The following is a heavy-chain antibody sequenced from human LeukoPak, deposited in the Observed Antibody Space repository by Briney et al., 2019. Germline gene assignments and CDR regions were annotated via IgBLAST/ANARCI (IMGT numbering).Heavy chain of an antibody. D-gene: IGHD4-23*01. CDR1: GFTFSDHY. J-gene: IGHJ4*02. CDR2: ISSGSTYT. Sequence: KPGGSLRLSCAASGFTFSDHYMSWIRQAPGKRLEWVSYISSGSTYTNYADSVEGRFTISRDNAKNSLYLQMNSLRAEDTAVYYCARGDYGGDYFDYWGQGTLVTVSS. V-gene: IGHV3-11*05. CDR3: ARGDYGGDYFDY.